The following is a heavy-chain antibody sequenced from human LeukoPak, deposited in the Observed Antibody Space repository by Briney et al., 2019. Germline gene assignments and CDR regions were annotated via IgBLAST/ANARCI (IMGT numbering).Heavy chain of an antibody. CDR1: GGSFSGYY. CDR3: ARASRGYCSGSSCVYYFDY. CDR2: INHSGST. V-gene: IGHV4-34*01. J-gene: IGHJ4*02. D-gene: IGHD2-15*01. Sequence: PSETLSLTCAVYGGSFSGYYWSWIRQPPGKGLEWIGEINHSGSTNYNPSLKSRVTISVDTSKNQFSLKLSSVTAADTAVYYCARASRGYCSGSSCVYYFDYWGQGTLVTVSS.